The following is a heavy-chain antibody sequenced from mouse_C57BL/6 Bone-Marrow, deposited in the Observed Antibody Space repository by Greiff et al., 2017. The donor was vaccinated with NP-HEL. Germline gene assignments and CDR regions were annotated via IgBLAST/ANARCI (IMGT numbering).Heavy chain of an antibody. CDR3: ARSGSNYRFDY. Sequence: QVQLQQPGAELVRPGSSVKLSCKASGYTFTSSWMHWVKQRPIQGLEWIGNIDPSDSETHYNQKFKDKATLTVDKSSSTAYMQLSSLTSEDSAVYYCARSGSNYRFDYWGQGTTLTVSS. J-gene: IGHJ2*01. V-gene: IGHV1-52*01. D-gene: IGHD2-5*01. CDR1: GYTFTSSW. CDR2: IDPSDSET.